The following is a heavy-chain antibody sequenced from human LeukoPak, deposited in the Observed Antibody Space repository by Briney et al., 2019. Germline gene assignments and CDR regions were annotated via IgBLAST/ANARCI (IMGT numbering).Heavy chain of an antibody. CDR1: GFTFSSYS. D-gene: IGHD6-6*01. CDR2: ISSSSTI. J-gene: IGHJ6*02. Sequence: GGSLRLSCAASGFTFSSYSMNWVRQAPGKGLEWVSYISSSSTIYYADSVKGRFTISRDNAKNSLYLQMNSLRDEDTAVHYCARGAISSIAARPYYGMDVWGQGTTVTVSS. CDR3: ARGAISSIAARPYYGMDV. V-gene: IGHV3-48*02.